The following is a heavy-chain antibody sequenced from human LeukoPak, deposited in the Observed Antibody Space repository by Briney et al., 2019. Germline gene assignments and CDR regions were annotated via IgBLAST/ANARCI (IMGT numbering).Heavy chain of an antibody. V-gene: IGHV3-53*01. CDR1: GSTVSSNY. J-gene: IGHJ4*02. D-gene: IGHD1-26*01. CDR2: IYSGGST. CDR3: ARDRKVGATQDY. Sequence: GGSLRLSCAASGSTVSSNYMSWVRQAPGKGLEWVSVIYSGGSTYYADSVKGRFTISRDNSKNTLYLQMNSLRAEDTAVYYCARDRKVGATQDYWGQGTLVTVSS.